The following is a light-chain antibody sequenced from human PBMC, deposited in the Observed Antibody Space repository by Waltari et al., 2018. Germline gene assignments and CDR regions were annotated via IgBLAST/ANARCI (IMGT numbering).Light chain of an antibody. CDR1: ALSKQY. J-gene: IGLJ2*01. Sequence: SYELTQPPSVSVSPGQTARITCSGDALSKQYAYWYQQKPGQAPVLVIYEDSERPSGIPERFSGSNSGTTVTLTISGVQTEDEADYYCQSVDISGTFDVVFGGGTKLTVL. V-gene: IGLV3-25*03. CDR2: EDS. CDR3: QSVDISGTFDVV.